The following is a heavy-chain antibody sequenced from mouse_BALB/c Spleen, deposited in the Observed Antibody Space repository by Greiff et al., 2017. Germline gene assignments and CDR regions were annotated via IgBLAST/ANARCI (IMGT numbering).Heavy chain of an antibody. CDR1: GYAFSSYW. V-gene: IGHV1-80*01. J-gene: IGHJ3*01. CDR2: IYPGDGDT. Sequence: VQLVESGAELVRPGSSVKISCKASGYAFSSYWMNWVKRRPGQGLEWIGQIYPGDGDTNYNGKFKGKATLTADKSSSTAYMQLSSLTSEDSAVYFCARSNYGSSPAYWGQGTLVTVSA. CDR3: ARSNYGSSPAY. D-gene: IGHD1-1*01.